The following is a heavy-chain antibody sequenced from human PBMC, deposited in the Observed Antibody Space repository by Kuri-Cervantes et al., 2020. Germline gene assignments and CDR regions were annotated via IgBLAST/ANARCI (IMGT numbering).Heavy chain of an antibody. Sequence: GESLKISCAASGITFSSYSMNWVRQAPGKGLEWVSYISSSSSYIYYADSVNGRFTISRDNAKNSLYLQMNSLRAEDTAVYYCARVVVVAATSNWFDPWGQGTLVTVSS. V-gene: IGHV3-21*05. J-gene: IGHJ5*02. CDR2: ISSSSSYI. CDR3: ARVVVVAATSNWFDP. CDR1: GITFSSYS. D-gene: IGHD2-15*01.